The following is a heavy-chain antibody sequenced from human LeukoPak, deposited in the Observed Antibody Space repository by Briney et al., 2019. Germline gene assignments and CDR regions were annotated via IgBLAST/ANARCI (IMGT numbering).Heavy chain of an antibody. J-gene: IGHJ6*03. CDR3: ARNGFGHVDTARLNYYYYYMDV. CDR1: GYTFTGYY. V-gene: IGHV1-2*02. D-gene: IGHD5-18*01. Sequence: ASVKVSCKASGYTFTGYYMHWVRQAPGQGLEWMGWINPNSGGTNYAQKFQGRVTMTRDTSISTAYMELSRLRSDDTAVYYCARNGFGHVDTARLNYYYYYMDVWGKGTTVTVSS. CDR2: INPNSGGT.